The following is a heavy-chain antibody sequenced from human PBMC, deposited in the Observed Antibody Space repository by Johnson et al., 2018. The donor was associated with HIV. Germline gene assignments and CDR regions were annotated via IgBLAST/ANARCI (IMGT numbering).Heavy chain of an antibody. J-gene: IGHJ3*02. CDR3: AKDRGSPGIPAAFDI. CDR1: GFTFSDYY. CDR2: ISSSGSTI. Sequence: QVQVVESGGGLVKPGGSLRLSCAASGFTFSDYYMSWIRQAPGKGLEWVSYISSSGSTIYYADSVKGRFTISRDNSKNTLYLQMNSLRVEDKAVYYCAKDRGSPGIPAAFDIWGQGTMVTVSS. D-gene: IGHD3-10*01. V-gene: IGHV3-11*04.